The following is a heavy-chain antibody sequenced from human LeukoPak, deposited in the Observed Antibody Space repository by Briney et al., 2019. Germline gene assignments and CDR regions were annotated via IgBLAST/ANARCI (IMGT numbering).Heavy chain of an antibody. CDR1: GFTLNNAW. J-gene: IGHJ4*02. CDR3: AKDRSGLAFDY. Sequence: GGSLRLSCVVSGFTLNNAWMNWVRQAPGKGLEWVSAISGSGGSTYYADSVKGRFTISRDNSKNTLYLQMNSLRAEDTAVYYCAKDRSGLAFDYWGQGTLVTVSS. D-gene: IGHD6-19*01. CDR2: ISGSGGST. V-gene: IGHV3-23*01.